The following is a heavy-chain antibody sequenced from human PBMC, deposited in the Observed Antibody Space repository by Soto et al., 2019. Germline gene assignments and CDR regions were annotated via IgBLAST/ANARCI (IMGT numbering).Heavy chain of an antibody. CDR3: AKMSGPGAYFFNS. D-gene: IGHD3-10*01. V-gene: IGHV3-23*01. J-gene: IGHJ4*01. CDR2: ITGSGGNT. CDR1: VFAFSSHA. Sequence: GGSLRLSCAASVFAFSSHALNWVRQAPEKGLEWVATITGSGGNTYSADSVKGRFAISRDNSKNTLYLQMNSLRAEDTALYYCAKMSGPGAYFFNSWGHGTLVTVSS.